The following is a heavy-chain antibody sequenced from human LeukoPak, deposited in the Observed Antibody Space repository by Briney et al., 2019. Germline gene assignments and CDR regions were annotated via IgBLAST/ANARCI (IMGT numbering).Heavy chain of an antibody. CDR3: ARGGARIGEYTYGFDY. Sequence: GGSLRLPCAASGFTFSDYCMHWVRQAPGKGLVWVSRINSDGSGTNYPDSVKGRFTMSRDNAKNTLYLQMNSLRAEDTAVYYCARGGARIGEYTYGFDYWGQGALVTVSS. V-gene: IGHV3-74*01. J-gene: IGHJ4*02. CDR2: INSDGSGT. CDR1: GFTFSDYC. D-gene: IGHD5-18*01.